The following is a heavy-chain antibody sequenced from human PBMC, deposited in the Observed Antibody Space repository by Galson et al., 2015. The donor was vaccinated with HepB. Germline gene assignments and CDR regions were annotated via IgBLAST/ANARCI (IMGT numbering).Heavy chain of an antibody. V-gene: IGHV1-3*01. CDR3: ARETQQLVSFDI. Sequence: SVKVSCKASGYTFTNYALHWVRQAPGQRLEWLGWINAGNGDTKYSHNFQGRVTISRDTSATTVYMELSSLRSEDTAVYYCARETQQLVSFDIWGQGTMVSVSS. J-gene: IGHJ3*02. D-gene: IGHD4-11*01. CDR2: INAGNGDT. CDR1: GYTFTNYA.